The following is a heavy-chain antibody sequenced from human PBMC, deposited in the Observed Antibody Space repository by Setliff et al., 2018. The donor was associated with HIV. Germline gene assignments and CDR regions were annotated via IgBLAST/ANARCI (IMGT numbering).Heavy chain of an antibody. D-gene: IGHD6-13*01. J-gene: IGHJ4*02. CDR3: ARETSSSWFDY. Sequence: SETLSLTCTVSGGSISNYYWSWIRQPPGKGLEWIGYISSSGRTSYNPSLKSRVTMSLDTSKNQYSLKVNSVTAADTAVYYCARETSSSWFDYWGQGSLVTVSS. V-gene: IGHV4-4*08. CDR2: ISSSGRT. CDR1: GGSISNYY.